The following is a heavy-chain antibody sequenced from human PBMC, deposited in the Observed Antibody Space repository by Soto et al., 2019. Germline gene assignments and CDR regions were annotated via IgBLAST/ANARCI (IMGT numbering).Heavy chain of an antibody. CDR2: IDWDDDK. D-gene: IGHD3-22*01. CDR3: ARMAHYYDSSGYSDYYGMDV. V-gene: IGHV2-70*01. CDR1: GFSLSTSGMC. J-gene: IGHJ6*02. Sequence: SGPTLVNPTQTLTLTCTFSGFSLSTSGMCVSWIRQPPGKALEWLALIDWDDDKYYSTSLKTRLTISKDTSKNQVVLTMTNMDPVDTATYYCARMAHYYDSSGYSDYYGMDVWGQGTTVTVSS.